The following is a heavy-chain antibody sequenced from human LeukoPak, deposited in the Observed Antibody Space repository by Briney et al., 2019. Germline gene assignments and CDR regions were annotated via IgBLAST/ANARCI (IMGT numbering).Heavy chain of an antibody. CDR1: GLPLRSYG. CDR2: ISGSGGNT. V-gene: IGHV3-23*01. J-gene: IGHJ4*02. D-gene: IGHD5-18*01. Sequence: GGSLRHSYAASGLPLRSYGMRWVGQPPPKGRAGVSAISGSGGNTYYADSVTGRFTISRDTSKHTLYLQMNSLRAEDTALYYCAKDLGYSYAYLDYWGQGTLVTVSS. CDR3: AKDLGYSYAYLDY.